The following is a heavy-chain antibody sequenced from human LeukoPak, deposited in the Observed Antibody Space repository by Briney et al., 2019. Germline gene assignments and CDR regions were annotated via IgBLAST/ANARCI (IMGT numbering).Heavy chain of an antibody. Sequence: SETLSLTCTVSGGSISSSSYYCGWIRQPPGKGLGWIGSMYYSGTYSGSTYQNPSLKSRVTISVDTSKNQFSLKVTSVTAADTAVYYCARHTAMGSPLHHWGQGTRVTVSS. D-gene: IGHD5-18*01. V-gene: IGHV4-39*01. J-gene: IGHJ5*02. CDR2: MYYSGTYSGST. CDR1: GGSISSSSYY. CDR3: ARHTAMGSPLHH.